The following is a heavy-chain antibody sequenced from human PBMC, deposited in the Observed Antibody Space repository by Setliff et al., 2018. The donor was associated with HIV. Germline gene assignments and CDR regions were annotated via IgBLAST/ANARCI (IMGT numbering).Heavy chain of an antibody. V-gene: IGHV4-59*11. J-gene: IGHJ4*02. CDR1: GASISSHY. CDR3: AAASSWDPLLDY. D-gene: IGHD6-13*01. CDR2: IYSTGST. Sequence: PSETLSLTCTVSGASISSHYWSWIRQSPGKAFEWIGYIYSTGSTNYNPSLQSRVTISVDTSMDQFSLKLNSVTAADTAVYYCAAASSWDPLLDYWGQGHRVTVSS.